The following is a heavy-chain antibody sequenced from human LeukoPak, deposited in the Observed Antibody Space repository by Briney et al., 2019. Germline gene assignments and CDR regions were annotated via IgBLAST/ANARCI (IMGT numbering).Heavy chain of an antibody. CDR3: ARDRYGDYISDY. Sequence: GGSLRLSCAASGFTFSSYSMNLVRQAPGKGLEWVSYISSSSSTIYYADSVKGRFTISRDHAKNSLFLQMNSLRAEDTAVYYCARDRYGDYISDYWGQGTLVTVSS. J-gene: IGHJ4*02. CDR2: ISSSSSTI. D-gene: IGHD4-17*01. V-gene: IGHV3-48*01. CDR1: GFTFSSYS.